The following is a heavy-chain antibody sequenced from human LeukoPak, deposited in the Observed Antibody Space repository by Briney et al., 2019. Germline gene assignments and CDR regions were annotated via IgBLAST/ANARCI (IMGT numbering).Heavy chain of an antibody. Sequence: GGSLRLSCAASGFTFSNYAMHWVRQAPGKGLECVSAISSNGGSTYYANSVNDRFTISRDNSKNTLYLQMGSLRAEDMALYYRVREYPPGSTDYWGQGTLVTVSS. D-gene: IGHD1-26*01. CDR2: ISSNGGST. CDR1: GFTFSNYA. J-gene: IGHJ4*02. CDR3: VREYPPGSTDY. V-gene: IGHV3-64*01.